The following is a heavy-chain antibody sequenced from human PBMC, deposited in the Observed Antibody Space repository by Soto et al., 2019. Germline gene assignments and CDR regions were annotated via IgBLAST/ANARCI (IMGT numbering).Heavy chain of an antibody. Sequence: PGGSLRLSCAASGFTFSSYWMHWVRQAPGKGLEWVSSISSRSSYIYYADSVKGRFTISIDNAKNSLYLQMNSLRAEDTAVYYCARDMKGRGFGAFDTWRQGTMVTVSS. CDR2: ISSRSSYI. V-gene: IGHV3-21*01. J-gene: IGHJ3*02. CDR1: GFTFSSYW. D-gene: IGHD3-16*01. CDR3: ARDMKGRGFGAFDT.